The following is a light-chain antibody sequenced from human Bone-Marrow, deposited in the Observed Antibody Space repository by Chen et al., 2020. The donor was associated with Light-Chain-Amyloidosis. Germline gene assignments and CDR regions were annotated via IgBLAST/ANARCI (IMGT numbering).Light chain of an antibody. CDR3: QQYHTTAYT. CDR2: WAS. Sequence: EIVMSQSPDSLAVSLGERATINCKSSQSVLFSSNNKNYLSWYQQKPGQPPKLLIYWASTRESGVPDRFSGSGSGTDFTLTISSLQAEDVAVYYCQQYHTTAYTFGQGTKLEIK. CDR1: QSVLFSSNNKNY. J-gene: IGKJ2*01. V-gene: IGKV4-1*01.